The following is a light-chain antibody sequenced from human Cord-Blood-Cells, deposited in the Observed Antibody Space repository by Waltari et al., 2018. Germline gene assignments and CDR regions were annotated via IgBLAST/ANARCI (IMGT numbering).Light chain of an antibody. CDR1: SSDVGGFNY. Sequence: QSALTQPASGSGSPGQSLTLPCTGTSSDVGGFNYVSWYQQHPGKATKLMIYEVSNRPSGVSNRFSGSKSGNTASLTISGLQAEDEADYYCSSYTSSSTLYVFGTGTKVTVL. CDR2: EVS. J-gene: IGLJ1*01. V-gene: IGLV2-14*01. CDR3: SSYTSSSTLYV.